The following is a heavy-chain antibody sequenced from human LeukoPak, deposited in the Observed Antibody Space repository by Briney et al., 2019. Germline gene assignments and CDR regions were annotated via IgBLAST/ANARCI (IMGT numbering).Heavy chain of an antibody. CDR2: ISGSGGST. Sequence: PGGSLRLSCAASGFTFSSYAMSWVRQAPGKGLEWVSAISGSGGSTYYADSVKGRFTISRDNSKNTLYLQMNSLRAEDTAVYYCAKLDSSGYYPRGIDYWGQGTLVTVSS. V-gene: IGHV3-23*01. D-gene: IGHD3-22*01. J-gene: IGHJ4*02. CDR1: GFTFSSYA. CDR3: AKLDSSGYYPRGIDY.